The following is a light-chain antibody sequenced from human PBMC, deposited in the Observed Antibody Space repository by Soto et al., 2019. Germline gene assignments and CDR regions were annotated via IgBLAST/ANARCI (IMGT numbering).Light chain of an antibody. CDR3: SSYTSSSTLGHVV. V-gene: IGLV2-14*01. J-gene: IGLJ2*01. CDR1: SSDVGGYNY. CDR2: DVS. Sequence: QSALTQPASVSGSPGQSITISCTGTSSDVGGYNYVSWYQQHPGKAPKLMIYDVSNRPSGVSNRFSGSKSGNTASLTISVLQAEDEAEYFCSSYTSSSTLGHVVFGGGTKLTVL.